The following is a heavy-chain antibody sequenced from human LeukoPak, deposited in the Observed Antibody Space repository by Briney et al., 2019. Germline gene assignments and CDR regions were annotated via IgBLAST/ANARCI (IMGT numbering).Heavy chain of an antibody. J-gene: IGHJ4*02. CDR2: IYYSGST. Sequence: SETLSLTCSVSGGSISSSSYYWGWIRQPPGKGLEWIGSIYYSGSTYYNPSLKSRVTISVDTSKNQFSLKLSSVTAADTAVYYCASQLSYDILTGYYGYFDYWGQGTLVTVSS. CDR3: ASQLSYDILTGYYGYFDY. V-gene: IGHV4-39*01. D-gene: IGHD3-9*01. CDR1: GGSISSSSYY.